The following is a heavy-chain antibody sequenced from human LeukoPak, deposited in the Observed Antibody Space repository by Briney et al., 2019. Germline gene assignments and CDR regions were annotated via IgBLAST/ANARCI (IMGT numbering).Heavy chain of an antibody. Sequence: ASVTVSCKASGYTFTNYHINWVRQASGQGLEWMTWINPDTGDKGYARKFQDRVTITTDTSISTAYMELSSLSSEDTAVYFCARTTSMTASGYDYWGQGTLVTVSS. CDR3: ARTTSMTASGYDY. CDR1: GYTFTNYH. CDR2: INPDTGDK. D-gene: IGHD2-21*02. J-gene: IGHJ4*02. V-gene: IGHV1-8*03.